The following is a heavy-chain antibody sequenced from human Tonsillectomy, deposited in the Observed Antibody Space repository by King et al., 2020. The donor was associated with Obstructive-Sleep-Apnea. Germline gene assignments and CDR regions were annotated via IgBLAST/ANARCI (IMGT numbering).Heavy chain of an antibody. CDR2: IKQDGSEK. CDR3: AGEDFDY. CDR1: GFTFSIYW. Sequence: VQLVESGGGLVQPGGSLRLSCAASGFTFSIYWMNWVRLAPGKGLEWVANIKQDGSEKYYVDSVKGRFTISRDNAKNPLYLQMNSLRAEDTAVYYCAGEDFDYWGQGTLVTVSS. J-gene: IGHJ4*02. V-gene: IGHV3-7*03.